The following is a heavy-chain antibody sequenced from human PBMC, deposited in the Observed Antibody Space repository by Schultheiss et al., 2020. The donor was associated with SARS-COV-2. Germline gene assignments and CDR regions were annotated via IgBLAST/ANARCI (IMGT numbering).Heavy chain of an antibody. Sequence: SCAASGFTFSSYPMHWVRQAPGKGLEWVARIKSKTDGGTTDYAAPVKGRFTISRDDSKSIAFLHMNSLKTEDTAVYYCTRDPNDLAYFSPSLQEGYYFDYWGQGTLVTVSS. CDR1: GFTFSSYP. J-gene: IGHJ4*02. CDR3: TRDPNDLAYFSPSLQEGYYFDY. CDR2: IKSKTDGGTT. V-gene: IGHV3-15*01. D-gene: IGHD1-1*01.